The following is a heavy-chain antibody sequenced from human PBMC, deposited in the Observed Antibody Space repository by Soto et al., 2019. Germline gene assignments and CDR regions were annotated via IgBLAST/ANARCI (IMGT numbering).Heavy chain of an antibody. V-gene: IGHV4-59*01. D-gene: IGHD6-13*01. CDR3: ARDMSGGSSWYEFDS. CDR1: GDSIRSSY. J-gene: IGHJ4*02. CDR2: VYYTGTT. Sequence: SETLSLTCTVSGDSIRSSYWSWVRQPPGRGLEWIGYVYYTGTTNSNPSLKSRVTISADTSKNLFSLKVVSVTPADTAVYFCARDMSGGSSWYEFDSWGPGTLVTVSS.